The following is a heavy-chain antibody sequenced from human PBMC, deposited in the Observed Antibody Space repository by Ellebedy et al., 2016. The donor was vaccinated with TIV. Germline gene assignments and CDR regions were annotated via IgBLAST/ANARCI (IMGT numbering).Heavy chain of an antibody. J-gene: IGHJ5*02. V-gene: IGHV1-2*02. CDR1: GYTFTDYY. CDR2: LRPSDGAT. D-gene: IGHD6-19*01. Sequence: ASVKVSCKASGYTFTDYYIHWVRQAPGQVPEWMGWLRPSDGATKYAQKFQGRVTMTRDTSISTAYMELSRLRSDDTAVYYCARGYRSGWYGELDPWGQGTLVTISS. CDR3: ARGYRSGWYGELDP.